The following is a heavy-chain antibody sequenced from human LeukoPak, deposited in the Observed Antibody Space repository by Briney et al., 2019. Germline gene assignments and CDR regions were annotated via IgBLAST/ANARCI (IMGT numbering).Heavy chain of an antibody. Sequence: SETLSLTCTVSGDSITNRAYYWSWIRQHPGTGLEWIGYIYYSGSTYYDPSLMTRVTMSVDTSKNQFSLKLNSVTAADTAVYYCARDLFVGGMDVRDKGTTVTVSS. CDR1: GDSITNRAYY. V-gene: IGHV4-31*03. CDR3: ARDLFVGGMDV. J-gene: IGHJ6*03. D-gene: IGHD3-16*01. CDR2: IYYSGST.